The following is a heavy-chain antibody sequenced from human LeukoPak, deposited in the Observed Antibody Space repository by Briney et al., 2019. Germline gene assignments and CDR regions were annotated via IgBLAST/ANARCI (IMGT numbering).Heavy chain of an antibody. D-gene: IGHD1-14*01. J-gene: IGHJ4*02. V-gene: IGHV4-39*01. CDR1: GGSSSNSSFY. CDR2: ISYPGST. CDR3: ASGYNTFLCSFDY. Sequence: SETLSLTCTVSGGSSSNSSFYWGWIRQPPGKGLECIASISYPGSTFYNPSLRSRVTISVDTSKNQFSLRLSSVTAADTAVYYSASGYNTFLCSFDYWGQGTLVTVSS.